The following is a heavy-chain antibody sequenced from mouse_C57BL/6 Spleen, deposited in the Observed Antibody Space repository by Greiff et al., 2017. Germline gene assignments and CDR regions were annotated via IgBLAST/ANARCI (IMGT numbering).Heavy chain of an antibody. D-gene: IGHD2-2*01. Sequence: QVQLKESGAELVKPGASVKISCKASGYAFSSYWMNWVKQRPGKGLEWIGQIYPGDGDTNSNGKFKGKATLTADKSSSTAYMQLSSLTSEDSAVYVCARGEGLWLRRGFAYWGQGTLVTVSA. CDR2: IYPGDGDT. CDR1: GYAFSSYW. CDR3: ARGEGLWLRRGFAY. J-gene: IGHJ3*01. V-gene: IGHV1-80*01.